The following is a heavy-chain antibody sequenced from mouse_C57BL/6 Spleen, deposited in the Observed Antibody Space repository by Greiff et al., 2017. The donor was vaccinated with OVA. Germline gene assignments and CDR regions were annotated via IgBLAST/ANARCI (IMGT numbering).Heavy chain of an antibody. D-gene: IGHD1-1*01. CDR2: IYPGDGDT. Sequence: QVQLQQSGAELVKPGASVKISCKASGYAFSSYWMNWVKQRPGKGLEWIGQIYPGDGDTNYNGKFKGKATLTADKSSSTAYMQLSSLTSEDSAVYFCAGGITTVVATPDFDVWGTGTTVTVSS. J-gene: IGHJ1*03. V-gene: IGHV1-80*01. CDR3: AGGITTVVATPDFDV. CDR1: GYAFSSYW.